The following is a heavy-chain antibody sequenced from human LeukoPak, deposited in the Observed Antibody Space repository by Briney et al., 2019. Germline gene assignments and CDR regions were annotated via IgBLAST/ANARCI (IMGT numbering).Heavy chain of an antibody. V-gene: IGHV3-74*01. Sequence: GGSLRLSCAASGFTFSNYWMHWVRQTSGKGLVWVSRINSAGSSTSYAGSVKGRFTISRDNAKNTLYLQMNSLTVEDTAVYYCARGDRFDFWTTQPAHSFDVWGQGTMVSVSS. CDR1: GFTFSNYW. CDR2: INSAGSST. CDR3: ARGDRFDFWTTQPAHSFDV. D-gene: IGHD3/OR15-3a*01. J-gene: IGHJ3*01.